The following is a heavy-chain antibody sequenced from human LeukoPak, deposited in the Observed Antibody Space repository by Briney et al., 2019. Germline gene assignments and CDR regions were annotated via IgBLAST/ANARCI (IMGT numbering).Heavy chain of an antibody. CDR1: GGTFSSYA. Sequence: SVKVSCKASGGTFSSYAISWVRQAPGQGLEWMGGIIPIFGTANYAQKFQGRVTITADKSTSTAYMELSSLRSEDTAVYYCARRIPYYYDSSGSYGAFDIWGQGTMVTVSS. CDR2: IIPIFGTA. D-gene: IGHD3-22*01. CDR3: ARRIPYYYDSSGSYGAFDI. J-gene: IGHJ3*02. V-gene: IGHV1-69*06.